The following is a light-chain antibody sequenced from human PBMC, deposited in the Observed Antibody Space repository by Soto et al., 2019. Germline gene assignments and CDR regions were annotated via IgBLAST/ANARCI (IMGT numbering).Light chain of an antibody. CDR1: QSISSW. CDR2: DAS. J-gene: IGKJ1*01. CDR3: KQYNSYWT. V-gene: IGKV1-5*01. Sequence: DIQMNQSPSTLSASVGDRVTITCRASQSISSWLAWYQQKPGKAPKLLIYDASSLESGVPSRFSGSGSGTEFTLTSSSLQPDDFATYYCKQYNSYWTFGQGTKVEIK.